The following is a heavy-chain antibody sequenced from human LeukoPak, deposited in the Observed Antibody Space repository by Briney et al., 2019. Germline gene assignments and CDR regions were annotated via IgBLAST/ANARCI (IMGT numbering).Heavy chain of an antibody. CDR3: ARTRAYGGRPDY. Sequence: SQTLSLTCTVSGGSISTYCWSWIRQPPGKGLEWIGYIYYSGSTNYNPSLKSRVTISVDTSKNQFSLKLNSVTAADTAVYYCARTRAYGGRPDYWGQGTLVTVSS. D-gene: IGHD4-23*01. CDR1: GGSISTYC. J-gene: IGHJ4*02. CDR2: IYYSGST. V-gene: IGHV4-59*01.